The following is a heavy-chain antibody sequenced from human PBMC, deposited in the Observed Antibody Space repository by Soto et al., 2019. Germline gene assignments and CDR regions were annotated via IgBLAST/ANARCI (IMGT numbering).Heavy chain of an antibody. Sequence: GGSLRLSCAASGFTFSSYGMHWVRQAPGKGLEWVAVISYDGGNKYYADSVKGRFTISRDNSKNTLYLQMNSLRAEDTAVYYCAKDLDSSWLDYWGQGTLVTVSS. D-gene: IGHD6-13*01. CDR3: AKDLDSSWLDY. CDR1: GFTFSSYG. J-gene: IGHJ4*02. V-gene: IGHV3-30*18. CDR2: ISYDGGNK.